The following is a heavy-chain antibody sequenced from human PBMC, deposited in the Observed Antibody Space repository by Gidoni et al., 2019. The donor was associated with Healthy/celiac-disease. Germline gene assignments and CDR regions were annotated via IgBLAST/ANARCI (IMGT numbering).Heavy chain of an antibody. CDR1: GYTFTSYG. D-gene: IGHD4-17*01. J-gene: IGHJ5*02. Sequence: QVQLMQSGAEVKKPGASVQVSCKASGYTFTSYGISWVRQAPGQGLEWVGWISAYNGNTNYAQKLQGRVTMTTDTSTSTAYMELRSLRSDDTAVYYCARDWMDGDYDNFNWFDPWGQGTLVTVSS. V-gene: IGHV1-18*04. CDR2: ISAYNGNT. CDR3: ARDWMDGDYDNFNWFDP.